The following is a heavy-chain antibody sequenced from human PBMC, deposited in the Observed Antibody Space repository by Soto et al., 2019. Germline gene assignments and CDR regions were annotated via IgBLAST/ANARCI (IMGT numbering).Heavy chain of an antibody. CDR3: ARAGIAVAGRGWFDP. V-gene: IGHV4-59*01. D-gene: IGHD6-19*01. Sequence: QVQLQESGPGLVKPSETLSLTCTVSGGSISSYYWSWIRQPPGKGLEWIGYSYYSGSTNYNPSLTCRVTISVDTSKNQFSLQLSSVTAADTAVYYCARAGIAVAGRGWFDPWGQGTLVTVSS. CDR2: SYYSGST. J-gene: IGHJ5*02. CDR1: GGSISSYY.